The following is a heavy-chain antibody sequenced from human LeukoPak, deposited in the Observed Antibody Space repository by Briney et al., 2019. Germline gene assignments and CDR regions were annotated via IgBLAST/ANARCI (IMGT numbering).Heavy chain of an antibody. V-gene: IGHV4-59*01. CDR3: ARATYDSSVHFDY. CDR2: IYYSGST. CDR1: GGSFSGYY. Sequence: SETLSLTCAVYGGSFSGYYWSWIRQPPGKGLEWIGYIYYSGSTNYNPSLQSRVTISVDTSKSQFSLKLSSATAADTAVYYCARATYDSSVHFDYWGQGTLVTVSS. J-gene: IGHJ4*02. D-gene: IGHD3-22*01.